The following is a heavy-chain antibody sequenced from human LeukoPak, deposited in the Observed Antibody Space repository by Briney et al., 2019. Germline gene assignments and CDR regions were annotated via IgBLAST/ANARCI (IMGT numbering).Heavy chain of an antibody. D-gene: IGHD3-9*01. CDR1: GYTFTSYD. V-gene: IGHV1-8*01. J-gene: IGHJ6*02. CDR3: ARGTLRYFDWLMGHYYYYYGMDV. CDR2: MNPNSGNT. Sequence: GASVKVSCKASGYTFTSYDINWVRQATGQGLEWMGWMNPNSGNTGYAQKFQGRVTMTRNTSISTAYMELSSLRSEDTAVYYCARGTLRYFDWLMGHYYYYYGMDVWGQGTTVTVSS.